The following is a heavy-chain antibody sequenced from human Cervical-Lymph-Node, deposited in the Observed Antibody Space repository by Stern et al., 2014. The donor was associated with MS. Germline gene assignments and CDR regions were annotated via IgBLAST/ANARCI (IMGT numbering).Heavy chain of an antibody. D-gene: IGHD1-1*01. V-gene: IGHV1-69*06. Sequence: VQLVESGTEVKKPGSSVTVSCNASGDTFTTYAISWVRQAPGQGPEWMGGITPIFNAADYAQKFQGRLTITADRSRSTAYMELSSLTSEDTAVYYCTREVGSLAMDVWGQGTTVIVSS. CDR1: GDTFTTYA. CDR2: ITPIFNAA. J-gene: IGHJ6*01. CDR3: TREVGSLAMDV.